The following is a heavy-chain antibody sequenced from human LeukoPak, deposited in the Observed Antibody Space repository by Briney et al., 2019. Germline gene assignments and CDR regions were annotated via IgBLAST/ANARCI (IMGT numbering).Heavy chain of an antibody. Sequence: GGSLRLSCAASGFTFSSYAMSWVRQAPGKGLEWVSAISGSGGSTYYADSVKGRFTISRDNSKNTLYLRMNSLRAEDTAVYYCAKDRAWYDSPEYYFDYWGQGTLVTVSS. CDR1: GFTFSSYA. CDR2: ISGSGGST. D-gene: IGHD3-22*01. CDR3: AKDRAWYDSPEYYFDY. J-gene: IGHJ4*02. V-gene: IGHV3-23*01.